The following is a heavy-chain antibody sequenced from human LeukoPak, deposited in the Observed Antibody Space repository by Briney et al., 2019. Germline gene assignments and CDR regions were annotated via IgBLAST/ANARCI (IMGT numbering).Heavy chain of an antibody. D-gene: IGHD4-23*01. J-gene: IGHJ4*02. Sequence: GGSLRLSCAASGFTFSDYWMHWVRQAPEKGLEWVANINQDGSEKYYVDSVKGRFTISRDNAKKSLYLQTNSLRAEDTAVYYCARDSSDYGGKGVDYWGQGTLVTVSS. V-gene: IGHV3-7*03. CDR2: INQDGSEK. CDR3: ARDSSDYGGKGVDY. CDR1: GFTFSDYW.